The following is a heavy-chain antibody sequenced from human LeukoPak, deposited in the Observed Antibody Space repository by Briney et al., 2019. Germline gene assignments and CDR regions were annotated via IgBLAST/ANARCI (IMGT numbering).Heavy chain of an antibody. CDR2: INNYGTD. V-gene: IGHV4-34*01. D-gene: IGHD2-2*01. Sequence: SETLSLTCAVSGGPFNDYYWSWIRQPPGKGLEWIGEINNYGTDRYNPSLQSRVSISVDTSKNQFSLKLSSVTAADTAVYYCARALGPYCSSTSCRIYYYYYMDVWGKGTTVTVSS. CDR3: ARALGPYCSSTSCRIYYYYYMDV. CDR1: GGPFNDYY. J-gene: IGHJ6*03.